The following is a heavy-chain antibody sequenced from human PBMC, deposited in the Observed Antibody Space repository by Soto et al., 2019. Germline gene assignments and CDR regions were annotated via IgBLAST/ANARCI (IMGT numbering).Heavy chain of an antibody. CDR1: GFTFSSYA. CDR2: ISGSGGST. Sequence: EVQLLESGGGLVQPGGSLRLSCAASGFTFSSYAMSWVRQAPGKGLEWVSAISGSGGSTYYADSVKGRFTISSDNSKNTLYLQMNSLRAEDTAVYYCAKISSGPNRFDYWGQGTLVTVSS. D-gene: IGHD6-19*01. CDR3: AKISSGPNRFDY. V-gene: IGHV3-23*01. J-gene: IGHJ4*02.